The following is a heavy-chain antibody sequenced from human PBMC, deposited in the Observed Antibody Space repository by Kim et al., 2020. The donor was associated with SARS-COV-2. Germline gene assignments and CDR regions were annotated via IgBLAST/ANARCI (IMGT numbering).Heavy chain of an antibody. D-gene: IGHD2-8*01. J-gene: IGHJ6*04. Sequence: GGSLRLSCAASGFTFGAYAMHWVRQAPGKGLEWVSCISGNSGSICYADSVKGRFTISRDNAKNSLYLQMNSLRAEDTALYYCAKDLNGCVPYYYDMDIWGDGTPVTASS. CDR1: GFTFGAYA. CDR3: AKDLNGCVPYYYDMDI. CDR2: ISGNSGSI. V-gene: IGHV3-9*01.